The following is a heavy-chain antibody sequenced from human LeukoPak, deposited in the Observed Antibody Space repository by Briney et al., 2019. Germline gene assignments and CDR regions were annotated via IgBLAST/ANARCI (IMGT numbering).Heavy chain of an antibody. CDR3: ARDRGTTSSAGYYFDT. J-gene: IGHJ4*02. CDR1: GFTFSSFG. V-gene: IGHV3-33*01. D-gene: IGHD6-6*01. CDR2: IWYDGGDK. Sequence: GGSLRLSCAASGFTFSSFGMHWVRQAPGKGLEWVAIIWYDGGDKYYADSVKGRFTVSRDNSKNTLHLQVNSLRAEDTAVYYRARDRGTTSSAGYYFDTWGQGALVTVSS.